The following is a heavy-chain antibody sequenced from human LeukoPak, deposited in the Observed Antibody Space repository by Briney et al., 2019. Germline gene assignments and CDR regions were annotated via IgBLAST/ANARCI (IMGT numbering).Heavy chain of an antibody. J-gene: IGHJ4*02. D-gene: IGHD3-22*01. CDR1: GFPFSSYD. CDR2: ITNNGGNM. Sequence: GGSLRLSCAASGFPFSSYDMNWVRQAPGKGLEWVSYITNNGGNMFYSESVKGRFTISRDNAKKSLYVQMNSLRADDTAVYYCARALADSRGYYLGFDYWGQGTLVTVSS. V-gene: IGHV3-48*03. CDR3: ARALADSRGYYLGFDY.